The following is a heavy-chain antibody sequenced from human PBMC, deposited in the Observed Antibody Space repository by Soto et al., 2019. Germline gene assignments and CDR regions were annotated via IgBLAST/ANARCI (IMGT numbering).Heavy chain of an antibody. Sequence: EVQLVESGGGLVQPGGSLRLSCAASGFTFSSYSMNWVRQAPGKGLEWVSYFSSSSSTIYYADSVKGRFTISRDNAKNSLYLQMNILRDEDTAVYYCSREGYHFDYWGQGTLVTVSS. V-gene: IGHV3-48*02. D-gene: IGHD5-12*01. J-gene: IGHJ4*02. CDR3: SREGYHFDY. CDR2: FSSSSSTI. CDR1: GFTFSSYS.